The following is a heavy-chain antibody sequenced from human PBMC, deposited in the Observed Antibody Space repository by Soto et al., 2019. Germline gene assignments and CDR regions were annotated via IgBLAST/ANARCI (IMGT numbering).Heavy chain of an antibody. D-gene: IGHD3-10*01. Sequence: QVQLVESGGGVVQPGRSLRLSCAASGFTFSSYGMHWVRQAPGKGLEWVAVISYDGSNKYYADSVKGRFTISRDNSKNTXYLXMNSLRAEDTAVYYCAKGELLWFGELLHDGGAFDIWGQGTMVTVSS. CDR3: AKGELLWFGELLHDGGAFDI. CDR2: ISYDGSNK. CDR1: GFTFSSYG. J-gene: IGHJ3*02. V-gene: IGHV3-30*18.